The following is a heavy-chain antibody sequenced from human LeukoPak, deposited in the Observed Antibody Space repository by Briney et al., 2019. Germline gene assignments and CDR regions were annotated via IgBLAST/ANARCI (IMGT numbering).Heavy chain of an antibody. CDR3: ARGQADCSGGSCYEEIFDY. CDR2: IIPIFGTA. V-gene: IGHV1-69*13. J-gene: IGHJ4*02. CDR1: GGTFSSYA. Sequence: ASVKVSCKASGGTFSSYAISWVRQAPGQGLEWMGGIIPIFGTANYAQRFQGRVTITADESTSTAYMELSSLRSEDTAVYYCARGQADCSGGSCYEEIFDYWGQGTLVTVSS. D-gene: IGHD2-15*01.